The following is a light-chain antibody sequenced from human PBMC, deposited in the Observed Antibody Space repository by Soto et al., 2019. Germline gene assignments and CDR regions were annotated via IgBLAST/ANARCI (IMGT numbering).Light chain of an antibody. Sequence: EVVLTQSPGTLSLSPGERATLSCRASQSVSSNYFAWYQQKPGQAPRLPIYGISRRATGIPDRFSGSGSGTDFTLTISRLEPEDFAVYYCEQYGSSPRTFGQGTKVDIK. CDR1: QSVSSNY. CDR3: EQYGSSPRT. J-gene: IGKJ1*01. V-gene: IGKV3-20*01. CDR2: GIS.